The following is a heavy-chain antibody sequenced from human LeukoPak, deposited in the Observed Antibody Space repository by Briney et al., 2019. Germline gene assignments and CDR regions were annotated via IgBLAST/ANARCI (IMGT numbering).Heavy chain of an antibody. J-gene: IGHJ4*02. CDR2: ISDNSNYI. CDR1: GFTFSSYS. D-gene: IGHD3-22*01. CDR3: ARGYYYDSSFDY. V-gene: IGHV3-21*05. Sequence: TSGGSLRLSCAASGFTFSSYSMNWVRQAPGKGLEWVSYISDNSNYIYYSDSVKGRFTISRDDAKNSLYLQMNSLRAEDTAVYYCARGYYYDSSFDYWGQGTLVTVSS.